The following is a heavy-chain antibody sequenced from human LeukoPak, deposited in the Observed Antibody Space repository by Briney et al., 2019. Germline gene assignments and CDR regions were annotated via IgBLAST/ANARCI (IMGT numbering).Heavy chain of an antibody. CDR2: IRYDGSNK. Sequence: PGGSLRLSCAASGFTFSSYGMHWVRQAPGKGLEWVAFIRYDGSNKYYADSVKGRFTISRDNSKNTLYLQMNSLRAEDTAVYYCAKDLYYDFWSRYPGDWGQGTLVTVSS. D-gene: IGHD3-3*01. J-gene: IGHJ4*02. V-gene: IGHV3-30*02. CDR3: AKDLYYDFWSRYPGD. CDR1: GFTFSSYG.